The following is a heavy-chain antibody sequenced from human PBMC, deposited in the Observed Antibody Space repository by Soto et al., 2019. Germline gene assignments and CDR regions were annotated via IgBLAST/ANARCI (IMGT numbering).Heavy chain of an antibody. J-gene: IGHJ4*02. CDR1: GGSFSGYY. CDR3: ARRWGTYFDY. D-gene: IGHD7-27*01. CDR2: IYYSGST. Sequence: SETLSLTCAVYGGSFSGYYWSWIRQPPGKGLEWIGYIYYSGSTNYNPSLKSRVTISVDTSKNQFSLKLSSVTAADTAVYYCARRWGTYFDYWGQGTLVTVSS. V-gene: IGHV4-59*01.